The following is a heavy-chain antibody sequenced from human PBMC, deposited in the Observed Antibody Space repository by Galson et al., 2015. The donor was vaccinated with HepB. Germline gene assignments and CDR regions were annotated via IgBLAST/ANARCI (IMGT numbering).Heavy chain of an antibody. CDR1: GGSISSGGYS. V-gene: IGHV4-30-2*01. CDR2: IYHSGST. CDR3: ARAGLRSWYFDL. Sequence: TLSLTCAVSGGSISSGGYSWSWIRQPPGKGLEWIGYIYHSGSTYYNPSLKSRVTISVDRSKNQFSLKLSSVTAADTAVYYCARAGLRSWYFDLWGRGTLVTVSS. J-gene: IGHJ2*01. D-gene: IGHD3-16*01.